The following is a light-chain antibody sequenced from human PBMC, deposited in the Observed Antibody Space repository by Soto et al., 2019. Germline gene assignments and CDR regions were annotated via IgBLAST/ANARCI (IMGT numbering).Light chain of an antibody. Sequence: QSALTQPASVSGSPGQSITISCTGTSSDVGAYNYVSWYQQHPGKAPKLMIYAVSHRPSGVSNRFSGSKSGNRASLTISGLQPEDEADYYCSSYTSSSPLVFGGGTKLTVL. J-gene: IGLJ2*01. V-gene: IGLV2-14*01. CDR3: SSYTSSSPLV. CDR1: SSDVGAYNY. CDR2: AVS.